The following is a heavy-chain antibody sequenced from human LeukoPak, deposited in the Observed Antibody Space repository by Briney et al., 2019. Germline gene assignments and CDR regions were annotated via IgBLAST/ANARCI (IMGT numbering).Heavy chain of an antibody. CDR2: IWYDGSNK. D-gene: IGHD3-10*01. V-gene: IGHV3-33*01. Sequence: GGSLRLSCAASGFTFSSYGMHWVRQAPGKGLEWVAVIWYDGSNKYYADSVEGRFTISRDNSKNTLYLQMNSLRAEDTAVYYCARDAKPYGSGTPRGYYYYGMDVWGQGTTVTVSS. CDR3: ARDAKPYGSGTPRGYYYYGMDV. J-gene: IGHJ6*02. CDR1: GFTFSSYG.